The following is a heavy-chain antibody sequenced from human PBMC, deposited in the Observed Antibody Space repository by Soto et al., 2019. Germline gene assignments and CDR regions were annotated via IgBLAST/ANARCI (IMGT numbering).Heavy chain of an antibody. J-gene: IGHJ5*02. D-gene: IGHD2-2*01. CDR3: ARVPDR. CDR2: IYHSGST. Sequence: PSETLSLTCTVPGGSISSGGYSWSWIRQPPGKGLERIGYIYHSGSTYYNPSLKSRVTISVDRSKNQFSLKLSSVTAADTAVYYCARVPDRWGQGTLVTVSS. V-gene: IGHV4-30-2*01. CDR1: GGSISSGGYS.